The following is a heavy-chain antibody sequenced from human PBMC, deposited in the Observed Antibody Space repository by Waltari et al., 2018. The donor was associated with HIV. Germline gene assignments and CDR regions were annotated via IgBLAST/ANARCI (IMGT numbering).Heavy chain of an antibody. Sequence: QVQLVQSGAEVKKPGSSVKVSCKASGSPFSSYALSWVRQAPGQGLQWMGGISPISGTANYAQKFQGRVTITADESTTTAYMELSSLRSEDTAIYYWARGRYDSGEHDAFDIWGQGTMITVSS. CDR1: GSPFSSYA. D-gene: IGHD3-22*01. J-gene: IGHJ3*02. CDR3: ARGRYDSGEHDAFDI. CDR2: ISPISGTA. V-gene: IGHV1-69*01.